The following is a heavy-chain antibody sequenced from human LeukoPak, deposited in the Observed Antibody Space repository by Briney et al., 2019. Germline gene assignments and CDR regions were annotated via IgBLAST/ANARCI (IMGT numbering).Heavy chain of an antibody. CDR3: ATLWGELPLAQFDY. CDR2: FDPEDGET. Sequence: ASVKVSCKVSGYTLTELSMHWVRQAPGKGLEWMGGFDPEDGETIYAQKFQGRVTMTEDTSTDTAYMELSSLRSEDTAVHYCATLWGELPLAQFDYWGQGTLVTVSS. D-gene: IGHD3-16*01. J-gene: IGHJ4*02. V-gene: IGHV1-24*01. CDR1: GYTLTELS.